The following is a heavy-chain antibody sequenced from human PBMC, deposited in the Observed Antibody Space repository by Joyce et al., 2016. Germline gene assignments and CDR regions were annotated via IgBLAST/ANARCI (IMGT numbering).Heavy chain of an antibody. V-gene: IGHV1-8*01. D-gene: IGHD7-27*01. Sequence: QVQLVQSGAEVKKPGASVKVSCKASGYTFTNFDINWWRQAPGQGLGWLGWMTPNSGNTGYAQNFQGRVTMTRDTSISTAYMELSSLRSEDTAVYFCARNKYGTGDFDFWGQGTPVTVSS. J-gene: IGHJ4*02. CDR2: MTPNSGNT. CDR1: GYTFTNFD. CDR3: ARNKYGTGDFDF.